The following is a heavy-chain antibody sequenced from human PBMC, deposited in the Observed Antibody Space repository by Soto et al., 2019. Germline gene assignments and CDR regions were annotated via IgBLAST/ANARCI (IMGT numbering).Heavy chain of an antibody. CDR1: GFTFTSYS. CDR2: IRQDGHEK. Sequence: VGSLRLSCAVSGFTFTSYSMSWVRQAPGEGLEWVANIRQDGHEKYYVDSVSGRFTISRDNSKNSVYLQMNSLRAEDTALYYCARDFYGGFSYGPGDNWGQGTLVTVSS. V-gene: IGHV3-7*01. CDR3: ARDFYGGFSYGPGDN. D-gene: IGHD2-15*01. J-gene: IGHJ4*02.